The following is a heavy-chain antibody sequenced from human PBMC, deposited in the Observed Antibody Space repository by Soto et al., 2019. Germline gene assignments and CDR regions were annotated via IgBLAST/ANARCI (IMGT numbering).Heavy chain of an antibody. CDR1: GFTVSSNY. Sequence: EVQLVESGGGLVQPGGSLRLSCAASGFTVSSNYMSWVRQAPGKGLEWVSVIYSGGSTYYADSVKGRFTISRDNSKTTLYLQMNSLRAEDTAVYYCARDRRTTEGMDVWGQGTTVTVSS. J-gene: IGHJ6*02. CDR3: ARDRRTTEGMDV. D-gene: IGHD1-7*01. CDR2: IYSGGST. V-gene: IGHV3-66*01.